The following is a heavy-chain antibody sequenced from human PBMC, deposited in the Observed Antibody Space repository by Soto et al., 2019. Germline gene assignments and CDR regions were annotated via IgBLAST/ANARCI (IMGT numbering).Heavy chain of an antibody. CDR2: IIRILGIA. Sequence: QVQLVESGAEVKKPGSSVKVSCKASGGTFSSYTISWVRQAPGQGLEWMGRIIRILGIANYAQNFQGRVTITADKSTSRAYMELSSLRSEDTAVYYCAREYGDEITGYYYYMDVWGKGTTVTVSS. V-gene: IGHV1-69*02. J-gene: IGHJ6*03. CDR3: AREYGDEITGYYYYMDV. D-gene: IGHD4-17*01. CDR1: GGTFSSYT.